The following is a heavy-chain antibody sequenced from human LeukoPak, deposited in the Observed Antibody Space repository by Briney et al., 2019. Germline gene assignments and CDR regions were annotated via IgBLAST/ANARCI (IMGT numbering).Heavy chain of an antibody. Sequence: SETLSLTCAASGGSISGFYWSWIRQPPGKGLEWIGDIYYSGSTNYNPSLKSRLSISVDTSKNQFSLKLSSVTAADTAVYYCARVLQNWNDGPILDYWGQGTLVTVSS. J-gene: IGHJ4*02. D-gene: IGHD1-1*01. CDR2: IYYSGST. V-gene: IGHV4-59*01. CDR1: GGSISGFY. CDR3: ARVLQNWNDGPILDY.